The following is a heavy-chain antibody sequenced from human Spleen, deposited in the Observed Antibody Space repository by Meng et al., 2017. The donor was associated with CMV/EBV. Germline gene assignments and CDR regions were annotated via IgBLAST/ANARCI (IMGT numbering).Heavy chain of an antibody. J-gene: IGHJ3*02. CDR1: GGTFSSYT. CDR2: IIPILGIA. V-gene: IGHV1-69*02. Sequence: SVKVSCKASGGTFSSYTISWVRQAPGQGLEWMGRIIPILGIANYAQKFQGRVTITADKSTSTAYMELSSLRSEDTAVYYCAKGASSGYSDAFDIWGQGTMVTVSS. CDR3: AKGASSGYSDAFDI. D-gene: IGHD3-22*01.